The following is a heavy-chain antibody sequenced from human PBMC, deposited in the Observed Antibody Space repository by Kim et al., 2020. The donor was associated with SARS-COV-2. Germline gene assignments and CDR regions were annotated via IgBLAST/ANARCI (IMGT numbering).Heavy chain of an antibody. CDR3: AKYRGSTINEEGWRTFEI. Sequence: GGSLRLSCTASGFTFTNYAMTWVRQAPGKGLDWVSTIARSGTPTHYADSVNGRFTISRDNSKNTLYLQMNSLRAEDTAVYYCAKYRGSTINEEGWRTFEIWCRGTTVTAAS. CDR2: IARSGTPT. J-gene: IGHJ3*02. V-gene: IGHV3-23*01. CDR1: GFTFTNYA. D-gene: IGHD3-16*01.